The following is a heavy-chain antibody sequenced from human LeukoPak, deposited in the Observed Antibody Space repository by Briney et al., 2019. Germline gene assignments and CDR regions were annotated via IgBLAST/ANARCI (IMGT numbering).Heavy chain of an antibody. CDR2: IYPGDSDT. D-gene: IGHD5-18*01. CDR3: ARHSAQGYSYGYFDY. Sequence: GESLKISCKGSGYSFTNYWIGWVRQMPGKGLEWMGIIYPGDSDTKYSPSFQGQVTISADKSISTAYLQWSSLKASDTAMYYCARHSAQGYSYGYFDYWGQGTLVTVSS. V-gene: IGHV5-51*01. J-gene: IGHJ4*02. CDR1: GYSFTNYW.